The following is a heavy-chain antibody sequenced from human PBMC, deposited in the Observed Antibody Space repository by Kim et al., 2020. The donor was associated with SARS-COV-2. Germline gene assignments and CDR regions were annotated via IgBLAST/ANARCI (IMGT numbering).Heavy chain of an antibody. CDR1: GGSISSGSYY. D-gene: IGHD6-19*01. CDR2: IYTSGST. J-gene: IGHJ5*02. V-gene: IGHV4-61*02. CDR3: ASHELLLSGWHDNWFDP. Sequence: SETLSLTCTVSGGSISSGSYYWSWIRQPAGKGLEWIGRIYTSGSTNYNPSLKSRVTISVDTSKNQFSLKLSSVTAADTAVYYCASHELLLSGWHDNWFDPWGQGTLVTVSS.